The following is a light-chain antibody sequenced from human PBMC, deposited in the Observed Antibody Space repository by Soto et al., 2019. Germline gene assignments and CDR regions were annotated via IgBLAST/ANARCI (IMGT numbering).Light chain of an antibody. CDR2: DVS. Sequence: QSVLTQPASVSGSPGQSITISCTGTSIEVGGYNYVSWFQQHPGKAPKLIIYDVSNRPSGVSNRFSGSKSGNTASLTISGLQAEDEADYYCSSYTSSTTEVFGTGTKLTVL. V-gene: IGLV2-14*03. J-gene: IGLJ1*01. CDR3: SSYTSSTTEV. CDR1: SIEVGGYNY.